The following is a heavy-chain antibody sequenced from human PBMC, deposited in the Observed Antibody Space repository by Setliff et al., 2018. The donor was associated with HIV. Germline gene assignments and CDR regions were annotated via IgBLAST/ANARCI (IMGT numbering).Heavy chain of an antibody. CDR2: IRYDGSNE. D-gene: IGHD5-12*01. Sequence: PGGSLRLSCAASRFTFSSYSMHWVRQAPGKGLEWVAFIRYDGSNEHYADSVKGRFTISRDNSKNTLALQMTSLRVEDTAAYYCAKDYFSGYDFRYFFDYWGQGALVTVSS. CDR1: RFTFSSYS. CDR3: AKDYFSGYDFRYFFDY. V-gene: IGHV3-30*02. J-gene: IGHJ4*02.